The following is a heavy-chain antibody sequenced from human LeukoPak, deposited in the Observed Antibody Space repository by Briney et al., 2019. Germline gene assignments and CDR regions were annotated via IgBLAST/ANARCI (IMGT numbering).Heavy chain of an antibody. CDR2: INPNSGGT. CDR1: GYTFTGYY. J-gene: IGHJ5*02. V-gene: IGHV1-2*02. Sequence: ASVNVSCKASGYTFTGYYMHWVRQAPGQGLEWMGWINPNSGGTNYAQKFQGRVTMTRDTSISTAYMELSRLRSDDTAVYYCARVAKSNYYDSSGYYNHNWFDPWGQGTLVTVSS. D-gene: IGHD3-22*01. CDR3: ARVAKSNYYDSSGYYNHNWFDP.